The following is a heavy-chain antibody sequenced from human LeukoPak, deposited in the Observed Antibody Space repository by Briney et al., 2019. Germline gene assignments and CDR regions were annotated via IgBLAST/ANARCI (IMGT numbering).Heavy chain of an antibody. Sequence: SVKISCKASGGTFSSYVINWVRQAPGQGLEWMGGIIPIFGTADYAPKFQGRVTITADESTSTAYVELSNLRSEDTAVYYCARVALGRRWLPSSYYYGMDVWGQGTTVTVSS. CDR3: ARVALGRRWLPSSYYYGMDV. J-gene: IGHJ6*02. V-gene: IGHV1-69*13. CDR2: IIPIFGTA. CDR1: GGTFSSYV. D-gene: IGHD5-24*01.